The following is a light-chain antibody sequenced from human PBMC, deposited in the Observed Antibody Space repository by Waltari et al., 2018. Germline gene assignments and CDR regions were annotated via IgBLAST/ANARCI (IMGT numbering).Light chain of an antibody. CDR3: QYYDSSLGGSV. CDR2: GNS. V-gene: IGLV1-40*01. J-gene: IGLJ2*01. Sequence: QSVLTQPPSVSGAPGQRVTISCTGSSSNIGAGYDVNWYQQLPGKVPKLLIYGNSIRPSGVPDRISGSKSGTSASLAITGLQAEDEADYYCQYYDSSLGGSVFGGGTKLTVL. CDR1: SSNIGAGYD.